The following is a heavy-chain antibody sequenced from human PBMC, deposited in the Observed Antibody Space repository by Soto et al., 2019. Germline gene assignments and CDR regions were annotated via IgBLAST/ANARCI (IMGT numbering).Heavy chain of an antibody. V-gene: IGHV3-74*01. CDR2: INSEGGST. Sequence: VQLVESGGGLVHPGGSLRLSCAASGFTFSNYSMHWVRQAPGKGLVWVSRINSEGGSTAYADSVKGRFTIYRDNAENKLFLQRNSLRAEDMAVYYSTIVPRCSEGNCYARGAGDVWGQGTMVTVSS. CDR3: TIVPRCSEGNCYARGAGDV. J-gene: IGHJ3*01. CDR1: GFTFSNYS. D-gene: IGHD2-15*01.